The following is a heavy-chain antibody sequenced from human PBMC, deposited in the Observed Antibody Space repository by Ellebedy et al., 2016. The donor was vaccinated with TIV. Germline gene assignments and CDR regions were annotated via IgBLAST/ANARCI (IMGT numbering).Heavy chain of an antibody. Sequence: GESLKISCAASGFSFSTYGMPWVRQAPGQGLEWVAVIWYDGFNKDYADSVKGRFTISRDNSKSTLYLEMKSLRVEDTAVYYCARDPYNWKDPFDYWGQGTVVTVSS. CDR2: IWYDGFNK. CDR1: GFSFSTYG. V-gene: IGHV3-33*01. D-gene: IGHD1-20*01. CDR3: ARDPYNWKDPFDY. J-gene: IGHJ4*02.